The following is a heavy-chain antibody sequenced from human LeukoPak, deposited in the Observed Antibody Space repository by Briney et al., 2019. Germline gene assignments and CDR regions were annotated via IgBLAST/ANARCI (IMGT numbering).Heavy chain of an antibody. D-gene: IGHD4-11*01. CDR2: INPNSGVT. CDR3: ARAHMTTVTLGDY. CDR1: GGTFSSYT. V-gene: IGHV1-2*02. J-gene: IGHJ4*02. Sequence: ASVKVSCKASGGTFSSYTISWVRQAPGQGLEWMGWINPNSGVTNYAQKFQGGVTLTRDTPISTAYMEVSRLRSDDTAVYYCARAHMTTVTLGDYWGQGTLVTVSS.